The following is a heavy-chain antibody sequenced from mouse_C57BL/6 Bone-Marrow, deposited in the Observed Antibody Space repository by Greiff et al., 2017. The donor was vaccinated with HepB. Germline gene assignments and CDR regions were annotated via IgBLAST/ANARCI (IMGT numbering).Heavy chain of an antibody. J-gene: IGHJ1*03. CDR1: GFSLTSYG. Sequence: QVQLKESGPGLVQPSQSLSITCTVSGFSLTSYGVHWVRQSPGKGLEWLGVIWRGGSTDYNAAFMSRLSITKDNSKSQVFFKMNSLQADDTAIYYCAKKRAYYYGSSLFWYFDVWGTGTTVTVSS. CDR2: IWRGGST. D-gene: IGHD1-1*01. CDR3: AKKRAYYYGSSLFWYFDV. V-gene: IGHV2-5*01.